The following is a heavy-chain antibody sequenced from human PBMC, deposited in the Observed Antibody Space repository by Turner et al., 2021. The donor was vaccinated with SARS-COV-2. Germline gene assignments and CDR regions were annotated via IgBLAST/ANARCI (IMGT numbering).Heavy chain of an antibody. CDR1: GFTFDDYA. Sequence: EVQLVESGGGLVQPGRSLRLSCADSGFTFDDYAMHWVRQAPGKGLEWVSGISWNSDSIGYAGSVKGRFTISRDNAKNSLYLQMNSLRAEDTALYYCAKDSGVDYTGTLGSWGQGTLVTVSS. V-gene: IGHV3-9*01. CDR2: ISWNSDSI. D-gene: IGHD2-8*02. J-gene: IGHJ5*02. CDR3: AKDSGVDYTGTLGS.